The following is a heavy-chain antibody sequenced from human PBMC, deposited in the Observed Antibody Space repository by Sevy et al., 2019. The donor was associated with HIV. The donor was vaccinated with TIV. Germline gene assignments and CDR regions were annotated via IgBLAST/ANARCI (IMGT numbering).Heavy chain of an antibody. CDR2: INHSGST. Sequence: TLSLTCAVYGGSFSGYYWSWIRQPPGKGLEWIGEINHSGSTNYNPSLKSRVTISVDTSKNQFSLKLSSVTTADTAVYYCARRLLGYYYDSSGYKVGYFDYWGQGTLVTVSS. V-gene: IGHV4-34*01. CDR1: GGSFSGYY. D-gene: IGHD3-22*01. J-gene: IGHJ4*02. CDR3: ARRLLGYYYDSSGYKVGYFDY.